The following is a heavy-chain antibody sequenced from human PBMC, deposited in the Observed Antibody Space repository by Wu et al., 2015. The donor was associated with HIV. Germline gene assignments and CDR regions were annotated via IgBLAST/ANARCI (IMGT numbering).Heavy chain of an antibody. V-gene: IGHV4-34*01. CDR2: INHSGST. J-gene: IGHJ4*02. D-gene: IGHD3-9*01. CDR3: ASSGILTGPHPFDY. CDR1: GVSFSDYY. Sequence: QVQLQQWGADLLKPSETLSLTCAVSGVSFSDYYWTWIRQPPGKGLEWIGEINHSGSTNYNPSLKSRVTISVDTSKNQFSLKLSSVTAADTAVYYCASSGILTGPHPFDYWGQGTLVTVSS.